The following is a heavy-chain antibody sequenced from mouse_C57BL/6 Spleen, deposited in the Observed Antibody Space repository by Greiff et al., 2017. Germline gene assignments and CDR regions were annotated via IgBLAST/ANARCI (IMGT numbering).Heavy chain of an antibody. Sequence: EVKVVESEGGLVQPGSSMKLSCTASGFTFSDSYMAWVRQVPEKGLEWVANINYDGSSTYYLASLKSRFIISRDNAKNILYLQMSSLKSEDTATYYCARDRGGVARNAMDYWGQGTSVTVSS. CDR2: INYDGSST. J-gene: IGHJ4*01. CDR3: ARDRGGVARNAMDY. D-gene: IGHD1-1*01. CDR1: GFTFSDSY. V-gene: IGHV5-16*01.